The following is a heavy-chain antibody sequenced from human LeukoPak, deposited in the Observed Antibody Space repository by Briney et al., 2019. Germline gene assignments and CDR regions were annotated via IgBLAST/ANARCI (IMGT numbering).Heavy chain of an antibody. Sequence: ASVKVSCKASGYTFTGYYMHWVRQAPGQGLEWMGWINPNSGGTNYAQKFQGRVTMTRDTSISTAYMELSRLRSDDTAVYYCARGVTMVRGVIRPGWFDPWGQGTLVTVSS. V-gene: IGHV1-2*02. CDR1: GYTFTGYY. CDR3: ARGVTMVRGVIRPGWFDP. CDR2: INPNSGGT. D-gene: IGHD3-10*01. J-gene: IGHJ5*02.